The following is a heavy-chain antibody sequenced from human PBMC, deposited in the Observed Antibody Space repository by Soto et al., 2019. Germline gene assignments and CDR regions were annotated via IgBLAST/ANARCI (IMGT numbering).Heavy chain of an antibody. D-gene: IGHD6-13*01. CDR2: ISSSSSYI. V-gene: IGHV3-21*01. CDR1: GFTFSSYS. J-gene: IGHJ6*02. Sequence: PGGSLRLSCAASGFTFSSYSMNWVRQAPGKGLEWVSSISSSSSYIYYADSVKGRFTISRDNAKNSLYLQMNSLRAEDTAVYYCAVIAAAGIIGRGPPYYGMDVWVQGTTVTVSS. CDR3: AVIAAAGIIGRGPPYYGMDV.